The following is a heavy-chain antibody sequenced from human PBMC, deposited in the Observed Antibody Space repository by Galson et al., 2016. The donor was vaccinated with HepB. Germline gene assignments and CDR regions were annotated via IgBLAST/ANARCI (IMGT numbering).Heavy chain of an antibody. CDR3: TKRKDPKYSSWAAIDY. Sequence: SLRLSCAASGFTFSSYGMHWVRQAPGKGLEWVAVISYEGGTKYYADSVKGRFTISRDNSKNTLYLEMSSLRAGDTAVYYCTKRKDPKYSSWAAIDYWGQGTLLTVS. CDR1: GFTFSSYG. CDR2: ISYEGGTK. V-gene: IGHV3-30*18. D-gene: IGHD6-6*01. J-gene: IGHJ4*02.